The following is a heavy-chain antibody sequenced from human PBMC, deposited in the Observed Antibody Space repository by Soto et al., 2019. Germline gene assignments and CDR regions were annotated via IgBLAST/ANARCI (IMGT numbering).Heavy chain of an antibody. CDR3: VRYRVASADYDVHYYYGLAV. J-gene: IGHJ6*02. D-gene: IGHD4-17*01. V-gene: IGHV1-18*01. CDR2: INPYNGKT. Sequence: QVHLVQSGTEVKQPGASVKVSCKASGYIFSTYGISWARQAPGQGLEWMGWINPYNGKTKDAQRVQDRVTMTRDTSTTTAYMALRSLRSDDTAVYFCVRYRVASADYDVHYYYGLAVWGPGTTVTVSS. CDR1: GYIFSTYG.